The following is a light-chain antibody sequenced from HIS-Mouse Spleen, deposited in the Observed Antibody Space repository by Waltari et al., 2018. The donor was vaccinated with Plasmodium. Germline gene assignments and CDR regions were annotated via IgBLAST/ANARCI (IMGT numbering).Light chain of an antibody. CDR2: GAS. V-gene: IGKV3-20*01. CDR3: QQYGSSPRT. CDR1: QSVSSSY. Sequence: EIVLTQSPGTLSLSPGERATLSCRASQSVSSSYLAWYQQKPGQAPRLRSYGASSRATGIPDRFSGSGSGTDFTLTISRLEPEDFAVYYCQQYGSSPRTFGGGTKVEIK. J-gene: IGKJ4*01.